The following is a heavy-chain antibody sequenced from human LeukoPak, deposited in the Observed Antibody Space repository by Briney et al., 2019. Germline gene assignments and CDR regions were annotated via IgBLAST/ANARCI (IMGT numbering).Heavy chain of an antibody. Sequence: QSGGSLRLSCAASGFTFSNFGMHWVRQAPGKGLEWVAVISYDGKNEYYTDSVKGRFTISRDNAKNTVYLQTYSLRAEDTAVYYCAKQMAVDYFDYWGQGTLVTVSS. CDR1: GFTFSNFG. CDR2: ISYDGKNE. CDR3: AKQMAVDYFDY. V-gene: IGHV3-30*18. D-gene: IGHD2-8*01. J-gene: IGHJ4*02.